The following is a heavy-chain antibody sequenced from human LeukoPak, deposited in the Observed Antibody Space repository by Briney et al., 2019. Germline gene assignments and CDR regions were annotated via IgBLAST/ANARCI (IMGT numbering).Heavy chain of an antibody. CDR3: ARAGSSGWYDP. CDR2: ISDNGGST. Sequence: GGSLRLSCVVSGFTSSLYDMHWVRQAPGTGLEYVSAISDNGGSTYYSNSVKGRFTISRDNSKNTLYLQMGSLRPEDMAVYYCARAGSSGWYDPWGQGTLVTVSS. J-gene: IGHJ5*02. V-gene: IGHV3-64*01. CDR1: GFTSSLYD. D-gene: IGHD6-19*01.